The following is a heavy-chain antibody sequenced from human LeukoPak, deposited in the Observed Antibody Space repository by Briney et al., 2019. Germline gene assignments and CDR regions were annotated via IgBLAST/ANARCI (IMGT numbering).Heavy chain of an antibody. J-gene: IGHJ4*02. CDR3: ARGPRDIVVVPAAYYFDY. D-gene: IGHD2-2*01. CDR2: MNPNSGNT. V-gene: IGHV1-8*03. Sequence: ASVKVSCKSSGYTFTDYFLHWVRQATGQGLEWMGWMNPNSGNTGYAQKFQGRVTITRNTSISTAYMELSSLRSEDTAVYYCARGPRDIVVVPAAYYFDYWGQGTLVTVSS. CDR1: GYTFTDYF.